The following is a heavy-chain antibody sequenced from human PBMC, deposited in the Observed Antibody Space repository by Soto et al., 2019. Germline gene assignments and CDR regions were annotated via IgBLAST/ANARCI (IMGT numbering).Heavy chain of an antibody. D-gene: IGHD1-26*01. Sequence: GPSVEVSCKASGDTFTANYIHWVRQAPGQGFEWMGWINPKSGGTNYPQKFQGRVTMTRDTSLSTVYMTLPRLTSDDTAVYYCARDLAKGGRRAGFDYRGPGPLLTVST. CDR2: INPKSGGT. V-gene: IGHV1-2*02. J-gene: IGHJ4*02. CDR3: ARDLAKGGRRAGFDY. CDR1: GDTFTANY.